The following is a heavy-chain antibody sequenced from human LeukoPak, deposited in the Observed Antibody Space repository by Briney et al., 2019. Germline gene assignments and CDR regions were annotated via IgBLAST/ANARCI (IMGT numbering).Heavy chain of an antibody. CDR1: GFTFSSYW. Sequence: GGSLRLSCAASGFTFSSYWMHWIRHAPGKGLVWVSRIKRDGSSTAYADSVKGRFTIPRHHDKNTLYLQINSLRAEDTAVYYCAALDNGRDYWGQGTLVTVSS. V-gene: IGHV3-74*01. CDR2: IKRDGSST. J-gene: IGHJ4*02. D-gene: IGHD1-14*01. CDR3: AALDNGRDY.